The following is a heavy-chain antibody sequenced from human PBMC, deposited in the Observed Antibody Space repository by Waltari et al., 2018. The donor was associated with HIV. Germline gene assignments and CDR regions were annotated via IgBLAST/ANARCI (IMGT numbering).Heavy chain of an antibody. Sequence: EVQLLESGGALVQPGGSLRLSCAGSGFTFVSYAMSWFRQAPGKGLEWVSMISATGATTYYSDSVKGRFTISRDNSKNTLYVQMNSLLVEDTAIYYCASHPVPYCGNRRCYGGFWGQGTLVTVSS. J-gene: IGHJ4*02. CDR1: GFTFVSYA. V-gene: IGHV3-23*01. CDR3: ASHPVPYCGNRRCYGGF. D-gene: IGHD2-21*01. CDR2: ISATGATT.